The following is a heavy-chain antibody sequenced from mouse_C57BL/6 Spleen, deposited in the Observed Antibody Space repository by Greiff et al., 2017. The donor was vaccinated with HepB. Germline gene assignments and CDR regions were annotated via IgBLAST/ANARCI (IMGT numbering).Heavy chain of an antibody. CDR3: ARSLITTVVANFDY. D-gene: IGHD1-1*01. V-gene: IGHV1-52*01. J-gene: IGHJ2*01. CDR1: GYTFTSYW. CDR2: IDPSDSET. Sequence: VQLQQSGAELVRPGSSVKLSCKASGYTFTSYWMHWVKQRPIQGLEWIGNIDPSDSETHYNQKFKDKATLTVDKSSSTAYMQLSSLTSEDSAVYYCARSLITTVVANFDYWGQGTTLTVSS.